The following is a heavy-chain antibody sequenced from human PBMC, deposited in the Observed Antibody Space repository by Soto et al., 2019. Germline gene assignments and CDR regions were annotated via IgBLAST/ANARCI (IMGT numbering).Heavy chain of an antibody. V-gene: IGHV4-39*01. CDR1: GGSISSSSYY. D-gene: IGHD4-17*01. J-gene: IGHJ2*01. Sequence: PSETLSLTCPVSGGSISSSSYYWGWIRKPPGKGLEWIGSIYYSGSTYYNPSLKSRVTISVDTSKNQFSLKLSSVTAADTAVYYCARHGNILGYGDYWYFDLWGRGTLVTVSS. CDR2: IYYSGST. CDR3: ARHGNILGYGDYWYFDL.